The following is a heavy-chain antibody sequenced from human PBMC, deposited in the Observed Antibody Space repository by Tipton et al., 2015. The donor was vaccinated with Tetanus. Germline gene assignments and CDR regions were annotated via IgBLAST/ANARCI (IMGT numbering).Heavy chain of an antibody. CDR3: ARDSYYGSGSYYFPPDY. V-gene: IGHV1-18*04. J-gene: IGHJ4*02. CDR1: GYTFTSYG. Sequence: QLVQSGAEVKKPGASVKVSCTASGYTFTSYGISWVRPDPGLELEWMGWIIAYNGNTNYAQKLQGRVTMTTDRCTGTAYMELRSLRADDTAVYYCARDSYYGSGSYYFPPDYWGQGTLVTVSS. D-gene: IGHD3-10*01. CDR2: IIAYNGNT.